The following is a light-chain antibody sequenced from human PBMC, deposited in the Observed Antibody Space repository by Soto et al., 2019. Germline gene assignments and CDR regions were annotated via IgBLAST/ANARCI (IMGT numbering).Light chain of an antibody. CDR2: SNN. V-gene: IGLV1-44*01. Sequence: QSALTQPPSTSGTPGQRVTISCSGSSSNIGGKTVNWYQHLPGTAPKLLIFSNNQRPSGVPDRFSASKSGTSASLAVSGLQSEDEADYYCAAWDGSLNGYVFGTGTKVTVL. CDR1: SSNIGGKT. CDR3: AAWDGSLNGYV. J-gene: IGLJ1*01.